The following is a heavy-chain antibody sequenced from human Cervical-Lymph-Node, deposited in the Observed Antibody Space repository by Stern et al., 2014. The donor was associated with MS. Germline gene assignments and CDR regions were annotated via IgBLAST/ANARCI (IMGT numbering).Heavy chain of an antibody. D-gene: IGHD1-14*01. Sequence: EDQLVESGAAVKKPGESLKISCKGSGYTFKNYWIGWVRQRPGKGLEWMGIIFPGDSDTIYSPSFQGQVTISVDKSINTAYLQWSRLEASDTAMYFCVRGEPFDYWGQGTLITVSS. CDR3: VRGEPFDY. J-gene: IGHJ4*02. V-gene: IGHV5-51*01. CDR1: GYTFKNYW. CDR2: IFPGDSDT.